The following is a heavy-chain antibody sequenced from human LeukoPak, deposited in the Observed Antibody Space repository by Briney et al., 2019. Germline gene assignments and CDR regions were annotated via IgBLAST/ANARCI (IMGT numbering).Heavy chain of an antibody. J-gene: IGHJ6*03. V-gene: IGHV4-59*01. CDR2: IYYSGST. Sequence: PSETLSLTCTVSGGSISSYYWSWIRQPPGKGLEWIGYIYYSGSTNYNPSLKSRVTISVDTSKNQFSLKLSSVTAADTAVYYCARVDSSSSGYYYYYMDVWGKGTTVTVSS. D-gene: IGHD6-6*01. CDR1: GGSISSYY. CDR3: ARVDSSSSGYYYYYMDV.